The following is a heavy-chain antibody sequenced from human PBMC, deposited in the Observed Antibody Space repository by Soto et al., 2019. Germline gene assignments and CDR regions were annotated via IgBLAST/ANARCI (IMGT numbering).Heavy chain of an antibody. CDR1: GGSISRSNW. V-gene: IGHV4-4*02. Sequence: SETLSLTCAVSGGSISRSNWWSWVRQSPGKGLVLIGEIYYSGITNYNPSLKSRVTISVFTSKNQFSLKLSSVTAADTAVYYCARDYYGYNYMDVWGKGTTVTVSS. J-gene: IGHJ6*03. D-gene: IGHD3-10*01. CDR2: IYYSGIT. CDR3: ARDYYGYNYMDV.